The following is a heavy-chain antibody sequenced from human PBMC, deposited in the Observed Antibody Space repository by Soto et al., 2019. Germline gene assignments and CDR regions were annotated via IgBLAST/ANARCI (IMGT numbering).Heavy chain of an antibody. CDR3: AKEIFGGVIGIAALYYYYGMDV. V-gene: IGHV3-30*18. D-gene: IGHD3-16*02. CDR1: GFTFSSYG. CDR2: ISYDGSNK. J-gene: IGHJ6*02. Sequence: SLRLSCAASGFTFSSYGMHWVRQAPGKGLEWVAVISYDGSNKYYADSVKGRFTISRDNSKNTLYLQMNSLRAEDTAVYYCAKEIFGGVIGIAALYYYYGMDVWGQGTTVTVSS.